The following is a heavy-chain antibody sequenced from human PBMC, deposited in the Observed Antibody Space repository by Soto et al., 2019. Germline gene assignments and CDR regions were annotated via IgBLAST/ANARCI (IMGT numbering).Heavy chain of an antibody. CDR1: GYSFMKYG. V-gene: IGHV1-18*01. CDR3: AREASVLIPAAQPARFDS. J-gene: IGHJ4*02. D-gene: IGHD2-2*01. CDR2: ISPYGGYT. Sequence: ASVKVSCKGFGYSFMKYGINWVRQAPGQGLEWVGWISPYGGYTHSAQKFRGRLTLTTDTAASTAYMELRILRSADTALYYCAREASVLIPAAQPARFDSWGQALLFAVSS.